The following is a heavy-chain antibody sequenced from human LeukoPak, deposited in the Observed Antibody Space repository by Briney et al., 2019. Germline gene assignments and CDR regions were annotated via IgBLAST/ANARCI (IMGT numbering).Heavy chain of an antibody. V-gene: IGHV3-30*02. D-gene: IGHD3-10*01. J-gene: IGHJ6*02. Sequence: GGSLRLSCAASGFTFSSYTMNWVRQAPGKGLEWVALIRHDGTETYHAESVKGRFTISRDDSKNTFYLQMNSLRAEDTAVYYCAKANRDHLSHYYGVDVWGQGTTVVVSS. CDR2: IRHDGTET. CDR3: AKANRDHLSHYYGVDV. CDR1: GFTFSSYT.